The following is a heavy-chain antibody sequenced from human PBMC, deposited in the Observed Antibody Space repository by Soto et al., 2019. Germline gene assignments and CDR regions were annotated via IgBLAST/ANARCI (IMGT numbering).Heavy chain of an antibody. V-gene: IGHV3-11*01. Sequence: QVQLVESGGGLVKPGGSLRLSCAASGFTFSDYYMSWIRQAPGKGLEWVSYISSSGSTIYYADSVKGRFTISRDNAKNSLYLQMNSLRAEDTAVYYCARVSSASYDFWSGYPYWYFDLWGRGTLVTVSS. D-gene: IGHD3-3*01. CDR1: GFTFSDYY. CDR3: ARVSSASYDFWSGYPYWYFDL. CDR2: ISSSGSTI. J-gene: IGHJ2*01.